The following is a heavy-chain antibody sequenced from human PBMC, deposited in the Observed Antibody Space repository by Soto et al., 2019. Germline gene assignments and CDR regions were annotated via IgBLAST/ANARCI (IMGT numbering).Heavy chain of an antibody. D-gene: IGHD3-16*01. CDR3: ARDFWGLSHFDY. Sequence: EVHLLESGGGLVQPGGSLRLSCVVSGNILDTYGMSWVRRAPGQGLEWVSHISVPGGSTYYADSVKGRFTISRDNSKNTIYLQMGSLRTEDSAVYYCARDFWGLSHFDYWGQGTPVTVSS. CDR2: ISVPGGST. V-gene: IGHV3-23*01. CDR1: GNILDTYG. J-gene: IGHJ4*02.